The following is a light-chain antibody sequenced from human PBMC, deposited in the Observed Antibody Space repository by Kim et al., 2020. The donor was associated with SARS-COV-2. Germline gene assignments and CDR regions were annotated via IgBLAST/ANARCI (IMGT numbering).Light chain of an antibody. V-gene: IGKV1-5*03. CDR3: QRAGT. CDR1: QSSSSW. CDR2: KAS. J-gene: IGKJ1*01. Sequence: STLSASVGDRVTITCRASQSSSSWLAWYQQKPGKAPKLLIYKASSLESGVPSRFSGSGSGTEFTLTISSLQPDDFATYYCQRAGTFGQGTKVDIK.